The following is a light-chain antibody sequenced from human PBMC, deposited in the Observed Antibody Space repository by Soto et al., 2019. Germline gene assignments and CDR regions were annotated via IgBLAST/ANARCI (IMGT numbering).Light chain of an antibody. CDR1: QSLVHSSGDTY. J-gene: IGKJ2*01. Sequence: DIVMTQTPLSSPVTLGQPASISCRSSQSLVHSSGDTYLSWLQQRPGQPPRLLIYKISTRFSGVPDRFSGSGAGTDYTLKISRVEAEDVGFYYCMQATQFPYTFGQGTKLEIK. CDR3: MQATQFPYT. CDR2: KIS. V-gene: IGKV2-24*01.